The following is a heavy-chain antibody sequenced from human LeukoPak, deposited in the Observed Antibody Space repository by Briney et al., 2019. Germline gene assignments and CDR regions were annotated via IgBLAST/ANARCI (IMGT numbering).Heavy chain of an antibody. Sequence: PGGSLRLSCSASGFTFSNYAMYWVRQAPGKGLEYVSAISNNGGSTYYADSVKGRFTISRDNPKNTLYFQMSSLRGEDTAVDYCVKARGAMTTRWYFDYWAREPWSPSPQ. CDR2: ISNNGGST. D-gene: IGHD3-10*01. V-gene: IGHV3-64D*06. CDR3: VKARGAMTTRWYFDY. CDR1: GFTFSNYA. J-gene: IGHJ4*02.